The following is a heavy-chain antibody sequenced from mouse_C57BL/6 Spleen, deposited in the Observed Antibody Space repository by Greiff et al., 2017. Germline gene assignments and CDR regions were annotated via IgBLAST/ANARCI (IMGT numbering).Heavy chain of an antibody. D-gene: IGHD2-1*01. J-gene: IGHJ1*03. CDR3: ARRYGNYGYFDV. CDR2: ISNLAYSI. CDR1: GFTFSDYG. Sequence: EVKLVESGGGLVQPGGSLKLSCAASGFTFSDYGMAWVRQAPRKGPEWVAFISNLAYSIYYADTVTGRFTITRENAKNTLYLEMSSLRSEDTAMYYCARRYGNYGYFDVWGTGTTVTVSS. V-gene: IGHV5-15*01.